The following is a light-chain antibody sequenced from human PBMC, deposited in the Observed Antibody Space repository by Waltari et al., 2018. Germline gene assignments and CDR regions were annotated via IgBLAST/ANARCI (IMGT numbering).Light chain of an antibody. V-gene: IGKV1-13*02. Sequence: AIHLTQSPSSLSASVGDRITITCRASQGISSALAWYQQKPGESPKFLIYDASSLQSGVPSRFSGSASGTDFTLTITSLQAEDVAVYYCQQYYTTPYTFGQGTKLEIK. CDR1: QGISSA. CDR3: QQYYTTPYT. J-gene: IGKJ2*01. CDR2: DAS.